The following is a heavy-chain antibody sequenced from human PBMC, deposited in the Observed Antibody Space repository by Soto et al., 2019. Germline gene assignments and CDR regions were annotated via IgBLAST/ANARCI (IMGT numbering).Heavy chain of an antibody. Sequence: EVQLLESGGGLVQPGGSLRLSCAASGFTFSSYAMSWVRQAPGKGLEWVSAISGSGGSTYYADSVKGRFTISRDNSKNALFLQRTSLGAAAAAVYSCGKGEGGRQSRRFDFWGQGTMVVVSS. V-gene: IGHV3-23*01. CDR1: GFTFSSYA. CDR2: ISGSGGST. J-gene: IGHJ3*01. CDR3: GKGEGGRQSRRFDF. D-gene: IGHD3-16*01.